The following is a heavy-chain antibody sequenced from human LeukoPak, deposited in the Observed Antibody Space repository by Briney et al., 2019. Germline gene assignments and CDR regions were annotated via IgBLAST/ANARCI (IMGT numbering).Heavy chain of an antibody. CDR1: GGSIRSSYYY. V-gene: IGHV4-39*01. D-gene: IGHD3-22*01. Sequence: PSETLSLTCTVSGGSIRSSYYYWGWIRQPPGKGLEWIGSIYDSGSTYYNPSLKSRVTISVDTSKNQFSLKLNSVTAADTAVYYCARGGRGYPYSPFDYWGQGTLVTVSS. CDR2: IYDSGST. J-gene: IGHJ4*02. CDR3: ARGGRGYPYSPFDY.